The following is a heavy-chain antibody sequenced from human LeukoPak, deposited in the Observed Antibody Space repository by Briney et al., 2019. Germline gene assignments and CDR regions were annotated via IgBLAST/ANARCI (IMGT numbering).Heavy chain of an antibody. J-gene: IGHJ4*02. V-gene: IGHV3-33*06. CDR3: AKSPVYSSGWYLDY. Sequence: GGSLRLSCAASGFTFSSYGMHWVRQAPGKGLEWVAVIWYDGSNKYYADSVTGRFTISRDNSKNTLYLQMNSLRAEDTAVYYCAKSPVYSSGWYLDYWGQGTLVTVSS. CDR2: IWYDGSNK. D-gene: IGHD6-19*01. CDR1: GFTFSSYG.